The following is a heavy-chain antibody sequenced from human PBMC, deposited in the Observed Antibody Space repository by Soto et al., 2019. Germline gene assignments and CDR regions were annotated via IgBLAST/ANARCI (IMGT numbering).Heavy chain of an antibody. CDR2: INHSGST. CDR1: GGSFSGYY. V-gene: IGHV4-34*01. Sequence: PAETLSLTCAVYGGSFSGYYWGWIRQPPGKGLGWIGEINHSGSTNYNPSLKSRITISVDTSKNHFSPKLSSVTAADTAVYYCACLGAAPVPLPNWYFDLWGRGTLVTVSS. D-gene: IGHD1-26*01. CDR3: ACLGAAPVPLPNWYFDL. J-gene: IGHJ2*01.